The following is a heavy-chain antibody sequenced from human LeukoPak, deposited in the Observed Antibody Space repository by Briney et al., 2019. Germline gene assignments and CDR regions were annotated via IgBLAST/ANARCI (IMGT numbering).Heavy chain of an antibody. V-gene: IGHV3-21*01. J-gene: IGHJ4*02. CDR3: ARDSNPTYYYDSSDPDY. CDR2: ISSSSSYI. D-gene: IGHD3-22*01. CDR1: GFTFTIYS. Sequence: PGRSRILSWPASGFTFTIYSMDWVSHAPGKVMEWVSSISSSSSYIYYADSAKRPFTIPRDNAKNSLYLQMNSLRAEDTAVYYWARDSNPTYYYDSSDPDYWGQGTLVTVSS.